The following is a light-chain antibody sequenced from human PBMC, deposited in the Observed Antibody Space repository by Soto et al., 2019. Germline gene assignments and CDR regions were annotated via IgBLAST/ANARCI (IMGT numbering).Light chain of an antibody. CDR2: DAS. CDR3: QQYNSLHVA. V-gene: IGKV1-5*01. CDR1: QSISNW. Sequence: DIHMTQSPSTLSASVGDTVTITCRASQSISNWLAWYQHKPGRAPKLLIYDASSLQSGVPSRFRGGGSGSEFTLTISGLQPDDLATYYCQQYNSLHVAFGQGTKVEIK. J-gene: IGKJ1*01.